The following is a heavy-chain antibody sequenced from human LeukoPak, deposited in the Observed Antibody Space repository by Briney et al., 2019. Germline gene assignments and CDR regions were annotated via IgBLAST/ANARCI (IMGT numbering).Heavy chain of an antibody. CDR1: GGSISSYY. V-gene: IGHV4-4*07. J-gene: IGHJ4*02. D-gene: IGHD6-13*01. Sequence: SETLSLTCTVSGGSISSYYWSWIRQPAGKGLEWIGRIYTSGTTHYNPSLKSRVTMSVDTSKNQFSLKLSSVTAADTAVYYCARPRLYSSSWSEDYWGQGTLVTVSS. CDR2: IYTSGTT. CDR3: ARPRLYSSSWSEDY.